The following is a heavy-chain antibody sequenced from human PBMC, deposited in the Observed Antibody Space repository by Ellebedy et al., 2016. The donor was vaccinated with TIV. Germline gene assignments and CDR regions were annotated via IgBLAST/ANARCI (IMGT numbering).Heavy chain of an antibody. CDR3: ATLACSTNCYGDY. CDR1: RDTFTNYW. CDR2: IYPGDSDT. V-gene: IGHV5-51*01. J-gene: IGHJ4*02. Sequence: GESLKISXKGSRDTFTNYWIGWVRQLPGKGLEWMGFIYPGDSDTRYSPSFQGQVSISVDKSMTTAYLQWSSLKASDTAMYYCATLACSTNCYGDYWGQGTLVTVSS. D-gene: IGHD2-2*01.